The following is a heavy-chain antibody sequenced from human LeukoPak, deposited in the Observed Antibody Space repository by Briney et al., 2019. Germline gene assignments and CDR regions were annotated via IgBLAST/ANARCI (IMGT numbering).Heavy chain of an antibody. CDR3: ARDRRTAAGTAYYYYYYGMDV. D-gene: IGHD6-13*01. Sequence: ASVKVSCKASGGTFSSYAISWVRQAPGQGLEWMGGIIPIFGTANYAQKFQGRVTITADKSTSTAYMELSSLRSEDTAVYYCARDRRTAAGTAYYYYYYGMDVWGQGTTVTVSS. V-gene: IGHV1-69*06. CDR1: GGTFSSYA. J-gene: IGHJ6*02. CDR2: IIPIFGTA.